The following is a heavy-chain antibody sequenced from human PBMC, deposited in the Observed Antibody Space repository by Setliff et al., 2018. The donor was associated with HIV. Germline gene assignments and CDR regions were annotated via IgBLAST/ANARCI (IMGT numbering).Heavy chain of an antibody. J-gene: IGHJ4*02. D-gene: IGHD5-12*01. CDR3: ARDVIGGWLRPMPDY. CDR2: SNPSGGST. Sequence: ASVKVSCKASGYTFTSYYMHWVRQAPGQGLEWMGISNPSGGSTTYAPKFQGRVTMTRDTSTSTVYMELSSLRSDDTAVYYCARDVIGGWLRPMPDYWGPGTLVTVSS. CDR1: GYTFTSYY. V-gene: IGHV1-46*01.